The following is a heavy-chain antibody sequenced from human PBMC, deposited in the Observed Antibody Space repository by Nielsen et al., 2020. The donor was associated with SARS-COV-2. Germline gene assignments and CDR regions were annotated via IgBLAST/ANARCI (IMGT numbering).Heavy chain of an antibody. D-gene: IGHD5/OR15-5a*01. CDR3: AREEDGVYVFDY. Sequence: SVKVSCKASGGTFSSYAISWVRQAPGQGLEWMGGIIPIFGTANYAQKFQGRVTITADESTSTAYMELSSLRSEDTAVYYCAREEDGVYVFDYWGQGTLVTVSS. J-gene: IGHJ4*02. CDR1: GGTFSSYA. CDR2: IIPIFGTA. V-gene: IGHV1-69*13.